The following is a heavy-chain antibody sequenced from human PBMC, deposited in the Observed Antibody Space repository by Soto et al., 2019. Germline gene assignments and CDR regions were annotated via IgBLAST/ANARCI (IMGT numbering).Heavy chain of an antibody. V-gene: IGHV3-33*01. Sequence: GGSLRLSCAASGFTFSSYGMHWVRQAPGKGLEWVAVIWYDGSNKYYADSVKGRFTISRDNSKNTLYLQMNSLRAEDTAVYYCARPYPQLYYGMDVWGQGTTVTVSS. CDR1: GFTFSSYG. D-gene: IGHD2-2*01. CDR3: ARPYPQLYYGMDV. CDR2: IWYDGSNK. J-gene: IGHJ6*02.